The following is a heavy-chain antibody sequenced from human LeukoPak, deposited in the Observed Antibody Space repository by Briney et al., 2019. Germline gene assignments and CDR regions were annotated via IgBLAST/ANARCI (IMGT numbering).Heavy chain of an antibody. D-gene: IGHD4-17*01. CDR3: AKLSYGDPVDY. CDR1: GFTFSTYD. Sequence: PGGSLRLSCAASGFTFSTYDMHWVRQAPGKGLEWVAFIRYDGSNKYYADSVKGRFTISRDNSNNTLYLRMNTLRAEDTAVYYCAKLSYGDPVDYWGQGTLVTVSS. J-gene: IGHJ4*02. V-gene: IGHV3-30*02. CDR2: IRYDGSNK.